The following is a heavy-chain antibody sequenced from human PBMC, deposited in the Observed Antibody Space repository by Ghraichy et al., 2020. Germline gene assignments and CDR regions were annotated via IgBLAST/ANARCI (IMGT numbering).Heavy chain of an antibody. CDR2: IYYSWST. J-gene: IGHJ4*02. CDR3: ARLRDGCNY. CDR1: GGSISSSSYS. D-gene: IGHD5-24*01. Sequence: SETLSLTCTVSGGSISSSSYSWGWIRQPPGKGLEWIGNIYYSWSTYYNPSLKSRVTLSVDTSKNQFSLKVSSVTAADTAVYYCARLRDGCNYWGQGTLVTVSS. V-gene: IGHV4-39*01.